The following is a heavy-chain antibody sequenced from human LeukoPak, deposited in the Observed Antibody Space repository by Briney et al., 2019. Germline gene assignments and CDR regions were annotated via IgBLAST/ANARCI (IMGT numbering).Heavy chain of an antibody. CDR1: GGSISSGSYY. J-gene: IGHJ6*03. CDR3: ARGRNGCSSTSCYGSGYYYYYMDV. CDR2: IYTSGST. D-gene: IGHD2-2*01. V-gene: IGHV4-61*02. Sequence: SETLSLTCTVSGGSISSGSYYWSWIRQPAGKGLEWIGRIYTSGSTNYNPSLKSRVTISVDTSKNQFSLKLSSVTAADTAVYYCARGRNGCSSTSCYGSGYYYYYMDVWGKGTTVTISS.